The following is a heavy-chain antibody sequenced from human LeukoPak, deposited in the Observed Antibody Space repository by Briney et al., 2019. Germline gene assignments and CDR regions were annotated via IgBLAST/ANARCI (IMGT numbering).Heavy chain of an antibody. Sequence: PSETLSLTCTVSGGSISSGDYYWSWIRQPPGKGLEWIGYIYYSGSTYYNPSLKSRVTISVDTSKNQFSLRLSSVTAADTAVYYCAIYYHDRSGYYYAYYYMDVWGKGTTVTVSS. J-gene: IGHJ6*03. V-gene: IGHV4-30-4*08. CDR1: GGSISSGDYY. CDR3: AIYYHDRSGYYYAYYYMDV. D-gene: IGHD3-22*01. CDR2: IYYSGST.